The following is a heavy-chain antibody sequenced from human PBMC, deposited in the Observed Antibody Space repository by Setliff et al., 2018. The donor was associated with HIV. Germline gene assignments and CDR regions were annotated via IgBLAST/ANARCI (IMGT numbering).Heavy chain of an antibody. Sequence: SETLSLTCTVSGAPLSSYYLNWILQPPGKGLEWIGYIFYSGTTNYNPSLKSRFTISRDNAKKSLYVQMNSLRAEDTAVYYCARDHRPYFYDKAWFDPWGQGTLVTVSS. CDR2: IFYSGTT. V-gene: IGHV4-59*12. CDR3: ARDHRPYFYDKAWFDP. D-gene: IGHD3-22*01. CDR1: GAPLSSYY. J-gene: IGHJ5*02.